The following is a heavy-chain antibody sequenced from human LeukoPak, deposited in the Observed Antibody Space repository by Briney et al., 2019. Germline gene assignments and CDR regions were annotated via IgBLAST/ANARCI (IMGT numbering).Heavy chain of an antibody. CDR2: ISYDGSNK. CDR1: GFTFSSYA. V-gene: IGHV3-30-3*01. Sequence: GRSLRLSCAASGFTFSSYAMHWVRQAPGKGLEWVAVISYDGSNKYYADSVKGRFTISRDNAKNSLYLQMNSLRAEDTAVYYCARDIAVAGPNYFDYWGQGTLVTVSS. D-gene: IGHD6-19*01. J-gene: IGHJ4*02. CDR3: ARDIAVAGPNYFDY.